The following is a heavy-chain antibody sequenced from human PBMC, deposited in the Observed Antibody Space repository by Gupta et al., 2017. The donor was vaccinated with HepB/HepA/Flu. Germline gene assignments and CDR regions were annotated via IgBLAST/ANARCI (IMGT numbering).Heavy chain of an antibody. CDR3: ARGSTQAEPPSVYFDY. CDR2: IYYSGST. V-gene: IGHV4-31*03. J-gene: IGHJ4*02. CDR1: GGSISSGGYY. Sequence: QVPLQESGPGLVKPSQTLSLTCTVSGGSISSGGYYWSWIRQHPGKGLEWIGYIYYSGSTYYNPSLKSRVTISVDTSKNQFSLKLSSVTAADTAVYYCARGSTQAEPPSVYFDYWGQGTLVTVSS.